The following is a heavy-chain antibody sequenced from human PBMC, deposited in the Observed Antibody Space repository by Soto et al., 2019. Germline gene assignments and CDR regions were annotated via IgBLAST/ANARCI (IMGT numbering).Heavy chain of an antibody. CDR3: ATSPRGCSGGSCYSTDY. CDR1: GGTFSSYA. D-gene: IGHD2-15*01. CDR2: IIPIFGTA. J-gene: IGHJ4*02. V-gene: IGHV1-69*01. Sequence: QVQLVQSGAEVKKPGSSVKVSCKASGGTFSSYAISWARQAPGQGLEWMGGIIPIFGTANYAQKFQGRVTITADESTSTAYMELSSLRSEDTAVYYCATSPRGCSGGSCYSTDYWGQGTLVTVSS.